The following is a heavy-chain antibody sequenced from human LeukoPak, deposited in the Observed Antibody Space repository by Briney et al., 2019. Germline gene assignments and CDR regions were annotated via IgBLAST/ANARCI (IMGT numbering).Heavy chain of an antibody. J-gene: IGHJ5*02. V-gene: IGHV3-30-3*01. CDR2: ISYDGSNK. CDR3: ARDRAYGDEGRLGWFDP. CDR1: GFTFSSYA. Sequence: GRSLRLSCAASGFTFSSYAMHWVRQAPGKGLEWVAVISYDGSNKYYADSVKGRFTISRDNSKNTLYLQMNSLRAEDTAVYYCARDRAYGDEGRLGWFDPRGQGTLVTVSS. D-gene: IGHD4-17*01.